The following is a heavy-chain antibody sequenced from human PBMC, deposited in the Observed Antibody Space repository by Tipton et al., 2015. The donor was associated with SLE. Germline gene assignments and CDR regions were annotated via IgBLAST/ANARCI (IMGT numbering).Heavy chain of an antibody. CDR2: IYHSGST. Sequence: LRLSCTVSGYSISSGYYWGWIRQPPGKGLEWIGSIYHSGSTYSNPSLKGRVTISVDTSKNQFSLRLSSVTAADTAVYYCARGSFMDVWGKGTTVTVSS. J-gene: IGHJ6*03. CDR3: ARGSFMDV. CDR1: GYSISSGYY. V-gene: IGHV4-38-2*02.